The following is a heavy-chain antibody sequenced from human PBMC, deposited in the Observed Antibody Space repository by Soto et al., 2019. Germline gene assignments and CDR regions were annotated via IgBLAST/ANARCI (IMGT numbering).Heavy chain of an antibody. D-gene: IGHD5-18*01. CDR3: AKDPDTAMSIDFDY. Sequence: GGSLRLSCAASGFTFSSYAMSWVRQAPGKGLEWVSAISGSGGSTYYADSVEGRFTISRDNSKNTLYLQMNSLRAEDTAVHYCAKDPDTAMSIDFDYWGQGTLVTVSS. J-gene: IGHJ4*02. CDR1: GFTFSSYA. CDR2: ISGSGGST. V-gene: IGHV3-23*01.